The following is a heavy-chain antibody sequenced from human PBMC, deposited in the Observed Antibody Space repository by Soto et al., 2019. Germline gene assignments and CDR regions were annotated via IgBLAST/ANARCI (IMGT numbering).Heavy chain of an antibody. D-gene: IGHD2-15*01. Sequence: GESLKISCKCSGYSFTSYWIGWVRQMPGKGLEWMGIIYPGDSDTRYSPSFQGQVTISADKSISTAYLQWSSLKASDTAMYYCARQATKSYCSGGSCYRYNWFDPWGQGTLVTVSS. V-gene: IGHV5-51*01. CDR3: ARQATKSYCSGGSCYRYNWFDP. CDR2: IYPGDSDT. J-gene: IGHJ5*02. CDR1: GYSFTSYW.